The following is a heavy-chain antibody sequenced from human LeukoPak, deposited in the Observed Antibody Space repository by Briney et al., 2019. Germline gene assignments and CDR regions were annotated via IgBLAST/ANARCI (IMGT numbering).Heavy chain of an antibody. Sequence: SETLSLTCTVSGGSISSYYWSWIRQPPGKGLEWIGDIYYSGSTNYNPSLKSRATISVDTSTNQFSLKLTSVTAADTAVYYCVRANYFDYWGQGTLVTVSS. CDR3: VRANYFDY. CDR2: IYYSGST. V-gene: IGHV4-59*01. J-gene: IGHJ4*02. CDR1: GGSISSYY.